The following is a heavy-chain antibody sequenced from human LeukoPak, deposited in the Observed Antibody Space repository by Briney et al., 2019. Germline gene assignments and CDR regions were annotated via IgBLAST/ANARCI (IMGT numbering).Heavy chain of an antibody. D-gene: IGHD2-2*01. J-gene: IGHJ6*02. V-gene: IGHV4-59*12. CDR1: GASISSYY. Sequence: ASETLSLTCTVSGASISSYYWSWIRQPPGKGLEWIGHIYYSGSTDYNPSLKSRVSISVDTSKNQFSLKLTSVTAADTAVYYCARGRYQLPIPHYYGMDVWGQGTTVTVSS. CDR3: ARGRYQLPIPHYYGMDV. CDR2: IYYSGST.